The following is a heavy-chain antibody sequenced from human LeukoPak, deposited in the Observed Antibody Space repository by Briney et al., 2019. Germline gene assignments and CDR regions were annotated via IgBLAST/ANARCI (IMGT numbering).Heavy chain of an antibody. J-gene: IGHJ4*02. CDR2: ISGRGGST. CDR3: AKDQGVYYYDSSGYYHYDY. CDR1: GFTFSSHA. V-gene: IGHV3-23*01. Sequence: GGSLRLSCAAPGFTFSSHAMSWARQPPGKGLEWVSAISGRGGSTYYADSVKGRFTISRDNSKSTLYLQMNSLRDEDTAVYYCAKDQGVYYYDSSGYYHYDYWGQGTLVTVSS. D-gene: IGHD3-22*01.